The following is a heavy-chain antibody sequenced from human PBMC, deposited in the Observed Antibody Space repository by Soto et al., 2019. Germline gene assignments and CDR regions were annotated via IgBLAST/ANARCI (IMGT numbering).Heavy chain of an antibody. CDR2: IHHSGAT. V-gene: IGHV4-34*01. D-gene: IGHD3-3*01. CDR3: ARSAEGFWSGYYIYDGMDV. Sequence: NPSETLSLTCPVYVGSFSGYYRSWIRHPPGKGLEWIEEIHHSGATTSNPSPKSRVTISVDTSKNQFSRKLSAVTAADTAVYYCARSAEGFWSGYYIYDGMDVWGQGTTVT. CDR1: VGSFSGYY. J-gene: IGHJ6*02.